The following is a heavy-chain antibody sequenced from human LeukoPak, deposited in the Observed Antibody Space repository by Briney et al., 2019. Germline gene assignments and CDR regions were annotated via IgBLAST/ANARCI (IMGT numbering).Heavy chain of an antibody. D-gene: IGHD5-24*01. V-gene: IGHV4-59*08. J-gene: IGHJ2*01. CDR3: RGHGPAWLQFWWWYFDL. CDR2: IYYSGST. Sequence: PSETLSLTWTVSGGSISSYYWSWIRQPPGKGLEWIGYIYYSGSTNYNPSLKSRVTISVDTSKNQFSLKLSSVTAVYTAMNYCRGHGPAWLQFWWWYFDLWGRGTLVTVSS. CDR1: GGSISSYY.